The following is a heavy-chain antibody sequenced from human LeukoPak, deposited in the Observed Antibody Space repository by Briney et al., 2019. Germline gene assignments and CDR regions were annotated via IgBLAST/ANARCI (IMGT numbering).Heavy chain of an antibody. D-gene: IGHD6-6*01. V-gene: IGHV1-8*03. J-gene: IGHJ6*03. Sequence: ASVKVSCKASGYTLTSYDINWVRQATGQGLEWMGWMNPNSGNTGYAQKFQGRVTITRNTSISTAYMELSSLRSEDTAVYYCARGRRIAASPVGDYYYYMDVWGKGTTVTVSS. CDR1: GYTLTSYD. CDR3: ARGRRIAASPVGDYYYYMDV. CDR2: MNPNSGNT.